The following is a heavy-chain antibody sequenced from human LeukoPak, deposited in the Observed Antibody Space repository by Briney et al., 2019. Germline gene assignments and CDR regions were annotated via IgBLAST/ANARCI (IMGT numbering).Heavy chain of an antibody. Sequence: GGSLRLSCAASGFTFSSYAMHWVRQAPGKGLEWVAVISYDGSNKYYADSVKGRFTISRDNSKNTLYLQMNSLRGEDTAVYYCARHVVGATTRLDYWGQGTLVTVSS. D-gene: IGHD1-26*01. V-gene: IGHV3-30*04. CDR2: ISYDGSNK. CDR3: ARHVVGATTRLDY. J-gene: IGHJ4*02. CDR1: GFTFSSYA.